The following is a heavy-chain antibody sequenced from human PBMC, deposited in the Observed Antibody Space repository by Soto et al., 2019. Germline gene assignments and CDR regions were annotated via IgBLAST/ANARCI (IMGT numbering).Heavy chain of an antibody. CDR1: GYSFTSYW. CDR2: IDPRDSYT. J-gene: IGHJ5*02. Sequence: ASLKISCKGSGYSFTSYWISGVRQMPGKGLEWMGRIDPRDSYTNYSPSFQGHVTISADKSISTAYLQWSSLKASDTAMYYCARRHSSSSAFDPWGQGTLVTVSS. D-gene: IGHD6-13*01. CDR3: ARRHSSSSAFDP. V-gene: IGHV5-10-1*01.